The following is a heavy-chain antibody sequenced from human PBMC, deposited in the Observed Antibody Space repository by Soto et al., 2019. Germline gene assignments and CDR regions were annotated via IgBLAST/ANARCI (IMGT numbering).Heavy chain of an antibody. CDR2: VYWNDDE. CDR1: GFSLNTGGVG. CDR3: AHRIRARQAFDV. Sequence: SGPTLVNPTQTLTLTCTFSGFSLNTGGVGVGWIRQPPGKPLEWLALVYWNDDERYRPSLKNRLGIIKDTSKNQVVLTMTNMDPVDTGTYYCAHRIRARQAFDVRGQGTVVTVSS. D-gene: IGHD3-10*01. J-gene: IGHJ3*01. V-gene: IGHV2-5*01.